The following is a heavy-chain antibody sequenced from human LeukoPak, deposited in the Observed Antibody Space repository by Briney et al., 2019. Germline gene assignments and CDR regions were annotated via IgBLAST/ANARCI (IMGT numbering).Heavy chain of an antibody. CDR1: GFTFSSYA. J-gene: IGHJ1*01. CDR2: IKSDGGT. D-gene: IGHD3-22*01. Sequence: PGGSLRLSCAASGFTFSSYAMSWVRQAPGEGLVWVSRIKSDGGTNYADSVKGRFTISRDNAKKTVSLQMNSLRPEDTGVYYCARAPSEIGGYYPEYFRHWGQGTLVTVSS. CDR3: ARAPSEIGGYYPEYFRH. V-gene: IGHV3-74*01.